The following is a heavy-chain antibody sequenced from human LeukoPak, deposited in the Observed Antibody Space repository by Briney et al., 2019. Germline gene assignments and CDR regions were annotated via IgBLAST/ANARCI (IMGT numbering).Heavy chain of an antibody. CDR3: AKGLGMAIAGTAFDY. J-gene: IGHJ4*02. Sequence: PGGSLRLSCAASGFTFSSYSMNWVRQAPGKGLEWVSSISSSSSYIYYADSVKGRFTISRDNSKNTLYLQMNSLRPEDTAVYYCAKGLGMAIAGTAFDYWGQGTLVTVSS. CDR2: ISSSSSYI. V-gene: IGHV3-21*01. CDR1: GFTFSSYS. D-gene: IGHD6-13*01.